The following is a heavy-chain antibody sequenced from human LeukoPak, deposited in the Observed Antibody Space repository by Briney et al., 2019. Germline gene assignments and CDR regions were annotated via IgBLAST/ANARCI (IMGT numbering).Heavy chain of an antibody. V-gene: IGHV5-51*01. Sequence: PGEYLLISCKGSGYSFTSYWIGWVRQMPGKGLEWMGIIYPGDSDTRYGPTFQGQVTISADKSISTAYLQWSSLKASDTAMYYCARFSLGNKGGDAFDIWGQGTMVTVSS. CDR1: GYSFTSYW. D-gene: IGHD1/OR15-1a*01. CDR2: IYPGDSDT. CDR3: ARFSLGNKGGDAFDI. J-gene: IGHJ3*02.